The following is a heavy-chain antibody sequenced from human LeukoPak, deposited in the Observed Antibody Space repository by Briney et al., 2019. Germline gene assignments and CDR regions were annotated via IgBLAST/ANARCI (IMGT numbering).Heavy chain of an antibody. CDR2: IDSDGGT. Sequence: SGGSLRLSCAASGFTVSNNYMSWVRQAPGKGLEWVSTIDSDGGTYYADSVKARFTISRDNSQNTLYIQMNSLRAEDAAVYYRARDLSPGVTFRGRFDPWGQGTLVTVSS. J-gene: IGHJ5*02. D-gene: IGHD3-16*01. CDR3: ARDLSPGVTFRGRFDP. V-gene: IGHV3-66*01. CDR1: GFTVSNNY.